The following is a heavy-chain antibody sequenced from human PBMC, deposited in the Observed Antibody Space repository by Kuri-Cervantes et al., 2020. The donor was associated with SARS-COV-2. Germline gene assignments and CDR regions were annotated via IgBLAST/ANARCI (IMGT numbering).Heavy chain of an antibody. J-gene: IGHJ4*02. D-gene: IGHD3-9*01. CDR3: ARGNRLRYSSRFDY. CDR2: ISCDGSNK. CDR1: GFTFSSYA. Sequence: GESLKISCAASGFTFSSYAMHWVRQAPGKGLEWVAVISCDGSNKYYADSVKGRFTISRDNSKNTLYLQMNSLRAEDTAVYYCARGNRLRYSSRFDYWGQGTLVTVSS. V-gene: IGHV3-30*04.